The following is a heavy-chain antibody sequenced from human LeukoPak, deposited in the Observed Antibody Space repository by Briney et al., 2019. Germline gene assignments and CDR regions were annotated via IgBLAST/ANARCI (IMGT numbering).Heavy chain of an antibody. V-gene: IGHV1-69*13. J-gene: IGHJ6*04. Sequence: GASVKVSCKASGDTFSSYTISWVRQAPGQGLEWMGGIIPILRTPNYAQKFQGRVTITADESTTTAYMELSSLRSEDTAVYYCAGGLIRGVIRPHYYYAMDVWGKGTTVTVSS. CDR1: GDTFSSYT. CDR2: IIPILRTP. CDR3: AGGLIRGVIRPHYYYAMDV. D-gene: IGHD3-10*01.